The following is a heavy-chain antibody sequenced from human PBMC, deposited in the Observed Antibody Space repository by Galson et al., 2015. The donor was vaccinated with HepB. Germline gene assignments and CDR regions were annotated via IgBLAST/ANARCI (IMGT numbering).Heavy chain of an antibody. V-gene: IGHV3-49*03. J-gene: IGHJ4*02. D-gene: IGHD3-10*02. CDR1: GFTFGDYS. Sequence: SLRLSCAGSGFTFGDYSLNWFRQAPGKGLEWVGFIRNKAYGETTQYAASVKGRFTISRDDSKSIAYLQMDSLKTEDTAVYFCSRGHLFGVIWGQGTQVTVSS. CDR3: SRGHLFGVI. CDR2: IRNKAYGETT.